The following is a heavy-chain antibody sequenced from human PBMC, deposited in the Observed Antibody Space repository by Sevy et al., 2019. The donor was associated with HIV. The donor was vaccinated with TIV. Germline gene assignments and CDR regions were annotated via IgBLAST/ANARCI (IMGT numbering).Heavy chain of an antibody. CDR2: ISYDGSNK. V-gene: IGHV3-30*18. D-gene: IGHD6-13*01. J-gene: IGHJ6*03. CDR3: AKDAEQQLIPYYYYYYMDV. CDR1: GFTFSSYG. Sequence: GSLRLSCAASGFTFSSYGMHWVRQAPGKGLEWVAVISYDGSNKYYADSVKGRFTISRDNSKNTLYLQMNSLRAEDTTVYYCAKDAEQQLIPYYYYYYMDVWGKGTTVTVSS.